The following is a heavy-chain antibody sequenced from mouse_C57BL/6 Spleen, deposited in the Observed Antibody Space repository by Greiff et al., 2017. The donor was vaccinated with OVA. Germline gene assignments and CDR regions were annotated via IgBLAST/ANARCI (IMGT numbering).Heavy chain of an antibody. J-gene: IGHJ2*01. CDR2: ISYDGSN. CDR3: ARGGCEREGFDY. Sequence: EVQLVESGPGLVKPSQSLSLTCSVTGYSITSGYYWNWIRQFPGNKLEWMGYISYDGSNNYNPSLKNRISITRDTSKNQFFLKLNSVTSEDTATYYCARGGCEREGFDYWGQGTTLTVSS. CDR1: GYSITSGYY. D-gene: IGHD3-3*01. V-gene: IGHV3-6*01.